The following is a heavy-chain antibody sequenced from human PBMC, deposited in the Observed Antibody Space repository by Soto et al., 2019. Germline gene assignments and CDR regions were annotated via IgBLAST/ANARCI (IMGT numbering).Heavy chain of an antibody. CDR3: ARVADYYDSSGYHYYFDY. J-gene: IGHJ4*02. D-gene: IGHD3-22*01. CDR2: IIPIFGTA. CDR1: GGTFSSYS. Sequence: SVKVSCKASGGTFSSYSISWVRQAPGQGLEWMGGIIPIFGTANYAQKFQGRVTITADESTSTAYMELSSLRSEDTAVYYCARVADYYDSSGYHYYFDYWGQGTLVNVSS. V-gene: IGHV1-69*13.